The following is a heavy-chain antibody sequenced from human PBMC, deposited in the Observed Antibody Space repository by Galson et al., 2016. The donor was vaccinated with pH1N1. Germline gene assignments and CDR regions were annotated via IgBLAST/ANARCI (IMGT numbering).Heavy chain of an antibody. D-gene: IGHD2-21*01. CDR2: IEDGGGGT. Sequence: LRLSCAASGFTFNNYAMSWVRQAPGKGLEWVSGIEDGGGGTEYADSVKGRFTISRDNSKNTRSRQMTSLRAEDTAVYSCAKADHIWASYFDYWGQGTLVTVSS. V-gene: IGHV3-23*01. J-gene: IGHJ4*02. CDR3: AKADHIWASYFDY. CDR1: GFTFNNYA.